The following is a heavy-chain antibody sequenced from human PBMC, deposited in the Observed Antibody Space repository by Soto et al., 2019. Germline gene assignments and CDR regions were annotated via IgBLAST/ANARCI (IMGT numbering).Heavy chain of an antibody. V-gene: IGHV3-30-3*01. J-gene: IGHJ6*02. Sequence: QVQLVESGGGVVQPGRSLRLSCAASGFTFSDYAMNWVRQAPGKGLEWVTVISYDASNKYYADSVKGRFTISRDNSKNTLYLQMNSLRAEDTAVYYCARESATFGGVIVPQYYYYGMDVWGQGTTVTVSS. D-gene: IGHD3-16*02. CDR2: ISYDASNK. CDR3: ARESATFGGVIVPQYYYYGMDV. CDR1: GFTFSDYA.